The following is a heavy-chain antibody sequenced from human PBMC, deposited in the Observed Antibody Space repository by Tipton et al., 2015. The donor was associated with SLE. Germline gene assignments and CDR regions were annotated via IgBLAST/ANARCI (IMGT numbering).Heavy chain of an antibody. Sequence: TLSLTCTVSGGSFSGYYWSLIRQPPGKGLEWSGDINDSGSTNYNPTLKSRGTIAAAVSKNQYSLNLTSVTAAATAVYYCVRGTRYSISWMPFDHGGKGTLGTVSS. CDR2: INDSGST. V-gene: IGHV4-34*01. CDR3: VRGTRYSISWMPFDH. CDR1: GGSFSGYY. D-gene: IGHD6-6*01. J-gene: IGHJ4*02.